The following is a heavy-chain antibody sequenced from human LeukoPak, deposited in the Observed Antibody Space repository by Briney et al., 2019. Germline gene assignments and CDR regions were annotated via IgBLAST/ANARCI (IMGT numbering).Heavy chain of an antibody. Sequence: SETLSLTCAVYGGSFSGYYWSWIRQPPGKGLEWIGSISHTGSSYYNPSLKSRVTISVDTSKNQFSLRLSSVTAADTALYYCARVYTGSSWDYYYYMDVWGKGTTVTVSS. D-gene: IGHD6-13*01. CDR1: GGSFSGYY. CDR2: ISHTGSS. J-gene: IGHJ6*03. CDR3: ARVYTGSSWDYYYYMDV. V-gene: IGHV4-34*01.